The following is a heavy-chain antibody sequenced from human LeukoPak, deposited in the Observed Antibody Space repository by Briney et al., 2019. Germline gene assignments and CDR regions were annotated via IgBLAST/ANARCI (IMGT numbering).Heavy chain of an antibody. CDR2: IYPGDSDT. V-gene: IGHV5-51*01. Sequence: GESLKISCKGSGYSFNSYWIGWVRQMPGKGLEWMGIIYPGDSDTRYSPSFQGQVTVSADKSISTAYLQWSSLKASDTAMYYCARHFRSSTYSYFDSWGQGTLVTVSS. D-gene: IGHD2-2*01. CDR1: GYSFNSYW. CDR3: ARHFRSSTYSYFDS. J-gene: IGHJ4*02.